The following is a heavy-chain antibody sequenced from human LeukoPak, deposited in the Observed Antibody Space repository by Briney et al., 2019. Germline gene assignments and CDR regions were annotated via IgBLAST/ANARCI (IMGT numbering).Heavy chain of an antibody. CDR2: ISYSGST. CDR3: ARETRLHSGSYSNDAFDI. CDR1: GGSISSYY. V-gene: IGHV4-59*01. J-gene: IGHJ3*02. Sequence: SETLSLTCTVSGGSISSYYWSWIRQPPGKGLEWIGYISYSGSTDYNPSLKSRVTISLDTSKNQFSLRLSSVTAADTAVYYCARETRLHSGSYSNDAFDIWGQGTMVAVSS. D-gene: IGHD1-26*01.